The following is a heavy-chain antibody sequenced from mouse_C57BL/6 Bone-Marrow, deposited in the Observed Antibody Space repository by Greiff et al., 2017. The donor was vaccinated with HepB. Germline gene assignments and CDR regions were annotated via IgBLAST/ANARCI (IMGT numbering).Heavy chain of an antibody. D-gene: IGHD2-5*01. CDR2: IDPANGNT. Sequence: EVKLVESVAELVRPGASVKLSCTASGFNIKNTYMHWVKQRPEQGLEWIGRIDPANGNTKYAPKFQGKATITADTSSNTAYLQLSSLTSEDTAIYYCARGRHSNYPFAYWGQGTLVTVSA. J-gene: IGHJ3*01. CDR1: GFNIKNTY. CDR3: ARGRHSNYPFAY. V-gene: IGHV14-3*01.